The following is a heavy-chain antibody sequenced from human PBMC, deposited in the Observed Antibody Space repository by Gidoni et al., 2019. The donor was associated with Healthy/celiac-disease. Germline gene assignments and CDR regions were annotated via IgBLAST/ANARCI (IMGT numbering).Heavy chain of an antibody. V-gene: IGHV3-15*01. CDR2: SKSKTDGGTT. Sequence: EVQLVESGGGLVKPGGSLRSSCAASGFTCSNSWMGWVRQAPGKGLEGVGRSKSKTDGGTTDYAAPVKGRFTISRDDSKNTLYLQMNSLKTEDTAVYYCTTHLSYESSGNDAFDIWGQGTMVTVSS. J-gene: IGHJ3*02. D-gene: IGHD3-22*01. CDR1: GFTCSNSW. CDR3: TTHLSYESSGNDAFDI.